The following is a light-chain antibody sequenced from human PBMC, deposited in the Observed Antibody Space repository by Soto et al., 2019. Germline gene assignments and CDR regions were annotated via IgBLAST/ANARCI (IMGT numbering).Light chain of an antibody. V-gene: IGKV3D-15*01. J-gene: IGKJ5*01. CDR1: QNVRGY. Sequence: EIVLTQSPGTLSLSPGERATLSCRASQNVRGYLARYQQKPGQAPRLLIYDASNRATGIPARFSGSGSGTEFTLTISSLQSEDFAVYYCQQYNNWPPEITFGQGTRLEIK. CDR3: QQYNNWPPEIT. CDR2: DAS.